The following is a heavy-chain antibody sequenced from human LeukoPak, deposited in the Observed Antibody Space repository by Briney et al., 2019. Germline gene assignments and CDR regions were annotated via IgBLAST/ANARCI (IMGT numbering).Heavy chain of an antibody. CDR1: GGSMTYGSYY. V-gene: IGHV4-61*02. D-gene: IGHD5-18*01. CDR3: ARVTVDTAMKEWAFDI. Sequence: PSQTLSLTCSVSGGSMTYGSYYWSWIRQPAGKGLEWIGRIYISGSTNCNPSLESRVTISVDLSKNQFSLKLSSVTAADTAVYYCARVTVDTAMKEWAFDIWGQGTMVTVSS. CDR2: IYISGST. J-gene: IGHJ3*02.